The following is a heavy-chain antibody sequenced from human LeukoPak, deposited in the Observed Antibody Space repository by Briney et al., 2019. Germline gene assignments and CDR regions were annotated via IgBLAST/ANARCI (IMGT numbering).Heavy chain of an antibody. V-gene: IGHV4-59*01. CDR2: IYYSGST. CDR1: GGSISSYY. CDR3: ARDRYDSSGYLPFDY. J-gene: IGHJ4*02. D-gene: IGHD3-22*01. Sequence: SETLSLTCTVSGGSISSYYWSWIRQPPGKGLEWIGYIYYSGSTNYNPSLKCRVTISVDTSKNQFSLKLSSVTAADTAVYYCARDRYDSSGYLPFDYWGQGTLVTVSS.